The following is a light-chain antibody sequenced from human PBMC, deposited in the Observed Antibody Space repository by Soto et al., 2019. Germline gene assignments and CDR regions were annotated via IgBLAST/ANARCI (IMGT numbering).Light chain of an antibody. CDR3: LRRSNRPWP. V-gene: IGKV3-11*01. CDR1: QSVSSY. Sequence: EIVFTQSAATLSLSKVEIANPSCRASQSVSSYLAWYQQKPGQEPRLIIYDASNRATGIPARVSGSGSGTDFTLTISSLVPEDFADYSCLRRSNRPWPVGQGTKGETK. CDR2: DAS. J-gene: IGKJ1*01.